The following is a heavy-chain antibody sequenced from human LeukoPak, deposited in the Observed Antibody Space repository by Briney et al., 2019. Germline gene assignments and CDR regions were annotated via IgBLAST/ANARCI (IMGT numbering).Heavy chain of an antibody. J-gene: IGHJ4*02. CDR2: ISYDGSNK. Sequence: GRSLRLSCAASGFTFNSHGMHWVRQAPGKGLEWVAVISYDGSNKYYADSVKGRFTISKDNSKNTLYLQMNSLRPEDTAVYYCATHEQAAPFDYWGQGTQVTVSS. V-gene: IGHV3-30*03. D-gene: IGHD6-13*01. CDR1: GFTFNSHG. CDR3: ATHEQAAPFDY.